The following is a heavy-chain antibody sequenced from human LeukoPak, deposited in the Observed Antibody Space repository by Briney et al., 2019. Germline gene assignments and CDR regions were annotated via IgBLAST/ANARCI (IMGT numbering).Heavy chain of an antibody. Sequence: PSETLSLTCAVSGGSISSSNWWSWVRQPPGKGLEWIGEIYHSGSTNYNPSLKSRVTISVDTSKNQFSLKLSSVTAADTAVYYCATDLSSYTSIAADWGQGTLVTVSS. V-gene: IGHV4-4*02. CDR2: IYHSGST. CDR3: ATDLSSYTSIAAD. D-gene: IGHD6-6*01. J-gene: IGHJ4*02. CDR1: GGSISSSNW.